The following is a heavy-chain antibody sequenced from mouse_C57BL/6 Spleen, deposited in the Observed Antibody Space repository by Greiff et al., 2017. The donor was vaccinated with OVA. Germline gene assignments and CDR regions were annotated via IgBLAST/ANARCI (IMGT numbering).Heavy chain of an antibody. D-gene: IGHD2-2*01. CDR2: ISSGSSTI. V-gene: IGHV5-17*01. CDR1: GFTFSDYG. J-gene: IGHJ2*01. Sequence: EVQVVESGGGLVKPGGSLKLSCAASGFTFSDYGMHWVRQAPEKGLEWVAYISSGSSTIYYADTVKGRFTISRDNAKNTLFLQMTSLRSEDTAMYYCARNGYDVYYFDYWGQGTTLTVSS. CDR3: ARNGYDVYYFDY.